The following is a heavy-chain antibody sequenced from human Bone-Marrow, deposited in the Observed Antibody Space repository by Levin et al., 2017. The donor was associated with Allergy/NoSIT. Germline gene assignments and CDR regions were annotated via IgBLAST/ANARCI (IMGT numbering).Heavy chain of an antibody. V-gene: IGHV3-23*01. Sequence: GGSLRLSCAASGFTFSSYAMSWVRQAPGKGLEWVSAISGSGGSTYYADSVKGRFTISRDNSKNTLYLQMNSLRAEDTAVYYCAKSITMIVVVKYYFDYWGQGTLVTVSS. J-gene: IGHJ4*02. CDR3: AKSITMIVVVKYYFDY. CDR1: GFTFSSYA. D-gene: IGHD3-22*01. CDR2: ISGSGGST.